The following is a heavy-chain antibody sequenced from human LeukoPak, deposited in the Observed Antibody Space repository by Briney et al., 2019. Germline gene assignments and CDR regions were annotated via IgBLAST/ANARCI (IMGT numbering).Heavy chain of an antibody. D-gene: IGHD3-10*01. CDR1: GFPFSSYW. J-gene: IGHJ4*02. CDR2: IKQDGSKK. V-gene: IGHV3-7*01. Sequence: PGGSLRLSCVASGFPFSSYWMTWVRQAPGKGLEWVANIKQDGSKKSYVDSVKGRLTISRDNAKNSLYLQMNSLRAEDTAVYYCASGSEVITHYWGQGTLVTVSS. CDR3: ASGSEVITHY.